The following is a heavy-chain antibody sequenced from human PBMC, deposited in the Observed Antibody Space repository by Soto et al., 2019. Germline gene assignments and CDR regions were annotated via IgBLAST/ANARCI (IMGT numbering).Heavy chain of an antibody. CDR3: ARESNGDYVVGYFDY. CDR1: GGTFSSYA. CDR2: IIPIFGTA. D-gene: IGHD1-26*01. Sequence: ASVKVSCKASGGTFSSYAISWVRQAPGQGLEWMGGIIPIFGTANYAQKFQGRVTITADESTSAAYMELSSLRSEDTAVYYCARESNGDYVVGYFDYWGQGTLVTVSS. V-gene: IGHV1-69*13. J-gene: IGHJ4*02.